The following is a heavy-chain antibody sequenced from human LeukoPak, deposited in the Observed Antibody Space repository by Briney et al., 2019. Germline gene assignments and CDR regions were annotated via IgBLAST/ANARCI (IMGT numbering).Heavy chain of an antibody. J-gene: IGHJ4*02. CDR3: ARDRPGAAADY. CDR2: ISSSSSTI. D-gene: IGHD6-13*01. Sequence: GGSLRLSCAASGFTFSNYEMNWVRQAPGKGLEWVSYISSSSSTIYYADSVKGRFTISRDNAKNSLYLQMNSLRAEDTAVYYCARDRPGAAADYWGQGTLVTVSS. CDR1: GFTFSNYE. V-gene: IGHV3-48*03.